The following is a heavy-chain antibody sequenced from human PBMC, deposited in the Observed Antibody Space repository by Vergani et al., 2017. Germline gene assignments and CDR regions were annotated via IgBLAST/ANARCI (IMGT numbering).Heavy chain of an antibody. CDR2: IKNTGDST. J-gene: IGHJ4*02. V-gene: IGHV3-23*04. CDR1: GFTFSSHA. CDR3: GRGSDNYN. D-gene: IGHD5-24*01. Sequence: EVQLVESGGGIVKPGGSLRLSCVASGFTFSSHAMSWVRLGHGQGLEWVSSIKNTGDSTHYADSVKGRFTISRDNSKNTLYLQMNSLRVEDTAVYYCGRGSDNYNWGQGTLVTVSS.